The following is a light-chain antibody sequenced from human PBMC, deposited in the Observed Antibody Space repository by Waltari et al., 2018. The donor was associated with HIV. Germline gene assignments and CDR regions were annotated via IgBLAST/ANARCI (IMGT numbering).Light chain of an antibody. CDR1: QSVSTN. V-gene: IGKV3-15*01. Sequence: EIFLTQSPATLSVSPGDRATLSCRASQSVSTNLAWYQFKPGQAPRLLIRAASTRASVVPARFSGSGSGAEFTLAISSLQSEDFALYYCQQYENWPYTFGQGTKVEIK. CDR2: AAS. CDR3: QQYENWPYT. J-gene: IGKJ2*01.